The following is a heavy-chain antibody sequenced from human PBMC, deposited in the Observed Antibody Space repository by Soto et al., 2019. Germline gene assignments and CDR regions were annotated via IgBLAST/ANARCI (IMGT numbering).Heavy chain of an antibody. CDR3: AREHHYYGMYV. CDR1: GFTFSSYD. J-gene: IGHJ6*02. V-gene: IGHV3-13*01. CDR2: IGTAGDT. Sequence: GSLRLSCAASGFTFSSYDMHWVRQATGKGLEWVSAIGTAGDTYYPGSVKGRFTISRENAKNSLYLQMNSLRAEDTAVYYCAREHHYYGMYVWGQGTTVTVSS.